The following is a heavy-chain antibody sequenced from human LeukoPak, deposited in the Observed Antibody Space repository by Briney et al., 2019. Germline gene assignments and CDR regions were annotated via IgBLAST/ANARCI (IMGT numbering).Heavy chain of an antibody. J-gene: IGHJ4*02. V-gene: IGHV4-39*07. D-gene: IGHD6-6*01. CDR3: ARVFFEYSSSGPFDY. CDR2: IYYSGST. CDR1: GGSISSSSYY. Sequence: SETLSLTCTVSGGSISSSSYYWGWIRQPPGKGLEWIGSIYYSGSTYYNPSLKSRVTISVDTSKNQFSLKLSSVTAADTAVYYCARVFFEYSSSGPFDYWGQGTLVTVSS.